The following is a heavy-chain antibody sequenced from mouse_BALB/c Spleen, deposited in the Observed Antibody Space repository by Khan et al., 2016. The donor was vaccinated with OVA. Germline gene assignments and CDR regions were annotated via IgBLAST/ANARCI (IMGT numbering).Heavy chain of an antibody. CDR3: ARVYGGDFDY. D-gene: IGHD1-1*01. CDR2: ISYSGNT. J-gene: IGHJ2*02. CDR1: GYSITSDYA. Sequence: EVKLEVSGPGLVKPSQSLSLTCTVTGYSITSDYAWNWIRQFPGNKLEWMGFISYSGNTKYNPSLKSRFSITRDTSKNQFFLQLNSVTTEDTATYYCARVYGGDFDYWGQGTSLTVS. V-gene: IGHV3-2*02.